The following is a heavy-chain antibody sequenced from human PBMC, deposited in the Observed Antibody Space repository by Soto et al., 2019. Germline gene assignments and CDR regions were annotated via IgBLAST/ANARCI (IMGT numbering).Heavy chain of an antibody. CDR2: TNSDGSST. Sequence: GGSLRLSCAASGFTFSSNWMHWVRQAPGKGLVWVSRTNSDGSSTSYADSVKGRFTISRDNAKNTLYLQMNSLRAEDTAVYYCARGYAVAGYYYYYGMDVWGQGTTVTVSS. J-gene: IGHJ6*02. D-gene: IGHD6-19*01. CDR1: GFTFSSNW. CDR3: ARGYAVAGYYYYYGMDV. V-gene: IGHV3-74*01.